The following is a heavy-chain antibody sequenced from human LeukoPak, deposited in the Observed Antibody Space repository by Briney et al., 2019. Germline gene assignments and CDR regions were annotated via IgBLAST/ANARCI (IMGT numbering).Heavy chain of an antibody. Sequence: GGSLRLSCAASGITFTNYGLHCFRPAPGKGLEWVTVMWFGESSHYYADSVKGRFTISRDNSKNTLYLQMNSLRAEDTAVYYCAAPQYSGSGHDSWGQGTLVTVSS. CDR2: MWFGESSH. V-gene: IGHV3-33*01. CDR1: GITFTNYG. CDR3: AAPQYSGSGHDS. D-gene: IGHD5-12*01. J-gene: IGHJ4*02.